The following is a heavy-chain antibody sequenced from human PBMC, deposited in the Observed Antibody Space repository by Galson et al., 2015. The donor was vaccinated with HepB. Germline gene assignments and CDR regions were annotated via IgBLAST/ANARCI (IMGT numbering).Heavy chain of an antibody. CDR2: ISYDGSNK. CDR3: ARKNHEYYFDY. J-gene: IGHJ4*02. CDR1: GFTFNSYA. V-gene: IGHV3-30*04. D-gene: IGHD1-14*01. Sequence: SLRLSCAASGFTFNSYAMHWVRQAPGKGLEWVAVISYDGSNKYYADSVKGRFTISRDNSKNTLYLQMNSLRAEDTAVYYCARKNHEYYFDYWGQGTLVTVSS.